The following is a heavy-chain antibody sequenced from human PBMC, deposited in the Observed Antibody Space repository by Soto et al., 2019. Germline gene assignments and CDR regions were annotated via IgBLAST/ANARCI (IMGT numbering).Heavy chain of an antibody. D-gene: IGHD3-22*01. CDR2: INSDASST. Sequence: EVQLVESGGGLVQPGGSLRLSCAASGFTFRSYWMYWVRQAPGKGPVWVSRINSDASSTSYVDSVKGRFTTSRDNAKNTLYLQMNSLRAEDTAIYYCARTCDSSGYPRFWGQGTLVTVSS. V-gene: IGHV3-74*01. CDR3: ARTCDSSGYPRF. J-gene: IGHJ4*02. CDR1: GFTFRSYW.